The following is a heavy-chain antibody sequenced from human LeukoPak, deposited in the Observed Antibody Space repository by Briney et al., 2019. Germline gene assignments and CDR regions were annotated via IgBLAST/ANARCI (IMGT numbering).Heavy chain of an antibody. CDR1: GGSISTPGYY. Sequence: TLSLTCTVSGGSISTPGYYWSWIRQHPGRGLGWIGYIYYSGSTYYNPSLRSRVTISVDTSKNQFSLRLSSVTGADTAVYYCANGGAYCGADCYLPAFDYWGQGTLVTVSS. D-gene: IGHD2-21*02. J-gene: IGHJ4*02. V-gene: IGHV4-31*03. CDR2: IYYSGST. CDR3: ANGGAYCGADCYLPAFDY.